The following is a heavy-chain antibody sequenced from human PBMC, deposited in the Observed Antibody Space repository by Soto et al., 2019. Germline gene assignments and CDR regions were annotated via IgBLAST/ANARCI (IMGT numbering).Heavy chain of an antibody. CDR3: TRGGFYYYDSSSYYDY. D-gene: IGHD3-22*01. Sequence: SETLSLTCTVSGGSISSYYWSWIRQPPGKGLEWIGYIYYSGSTNYNPSLKSRVTISVDTSKNQFSLKLTSVTAADTAVYFCTRGGFYYYDSSSYYDYWGQGALVTVSS. J-gene: IGHJ4*02. CDR1: GGSISSYY. CDR2: IYYSGST. V-gene: IGHV4-59*12.